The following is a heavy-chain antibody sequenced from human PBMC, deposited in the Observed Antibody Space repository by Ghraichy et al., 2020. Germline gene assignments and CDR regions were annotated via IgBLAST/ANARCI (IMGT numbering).Heavy chain of an antibody. CDR3: ARVLRGGPFAY. CDR2: INHSGST. CDR1: GGSFSGYY. V-gene: IGHV4-34*01. Sequence: SETLSLTCAVYGGSFSGYYWSWIRQPPGKGLEWIGEINHSGSTNYNPSLKSRVTISVDTSKNQFSLKLSSVTAADTAVYYCARVLRGGPFAYWGQGTLVTVSS. J-gene: IGHJ4*02.